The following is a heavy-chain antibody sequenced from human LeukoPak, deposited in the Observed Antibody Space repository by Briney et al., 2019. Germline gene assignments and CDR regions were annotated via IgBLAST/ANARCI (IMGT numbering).Heavy chain of an antibody. CDR3: SRGVIVGATYFDY. D-gene: IGHD1-26*01. CDR2: IKTKTFGGTT. V-gene: IGHV3-49*03. J-gene: IGHJ4*02. CDR1: GFTFGDHG. Sequence: GGSLRLSYTTSGFTFGDHGVSWFRQAPGKGPEWISFIKTKTFGGTTEYAASVKGRFTISRDDSTGIAYLQMDSLRPDDTAVYYCSRGVIVGATYFDYWGQGTLVTVSS.